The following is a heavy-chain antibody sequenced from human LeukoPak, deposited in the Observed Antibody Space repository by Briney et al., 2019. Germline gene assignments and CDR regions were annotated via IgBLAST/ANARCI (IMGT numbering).Heavy chain of an antibody. CDR3: AKDQAAALDY. CDR1: GFTFNSYW. CDR2: INTDGSST. Sequence: GGSLRLSCAASGFTFNSYWMHWVRQAPGRGLLWVSRINTDGSSTHYADSVKGRLTISRDNAKNMLYLQMSGLRAEDTAVYYCAKDQAAALDYWGQGTLVTVSS. J-gene: IGHJ4*02. V-gene: IGHV3-74*01. D-gene: IGHD6-25*01.